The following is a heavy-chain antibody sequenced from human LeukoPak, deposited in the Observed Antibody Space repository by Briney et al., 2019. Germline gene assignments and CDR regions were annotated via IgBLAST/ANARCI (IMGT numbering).Heavy chain of an antibody. CDR1: GDSVSSNSAA. CDR2: TYYRSNWYN. V-gene: IGHV6-1*01. CDR3: ARDSDYSDSFDY. Sequence: SQTLSLTCALSGDSVSSNSAAWNWIRQSPSRGLEWLGRTYYRSNWYNDYAVSVKSLITVNPDTSKNQFSLQLKSVTPEDTAVYYCARDSDYSDSFDYWGQGILVTVSS. D-gene: IGHD4-17*01. J-gene: IGHJ4*02.